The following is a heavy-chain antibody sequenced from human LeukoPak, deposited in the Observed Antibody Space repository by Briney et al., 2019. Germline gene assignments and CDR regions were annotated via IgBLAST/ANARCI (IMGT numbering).Heavy chain of an antibody. CDR3: ARQPALGAVAAMRGVPFDY. Sequence: GESLKISCKGSGYSFTSYWIGWVRQTPGKGLEWMGIIYPGDSHTRYSSSFKGQVTISVDRSISTAYLQWSSLKASGSAMYYCARQPALGAVAAMRGVPFDYWGQGTLVTVSA. CDR2: IYPGDSHT. V-gene: IGHV5-51*01. J-gene: IGHJ4*02. CDR1: GYSFTSYW. D-gene: IGHD6-19*01.